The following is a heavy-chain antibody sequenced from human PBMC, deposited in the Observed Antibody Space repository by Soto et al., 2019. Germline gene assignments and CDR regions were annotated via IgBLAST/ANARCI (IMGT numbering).Heavy chain of an antibody. Sequence: SETLSLTCTVSGGSISSGGHYWSWIRQHPGKGLEWIGYIYYSGSTHYNPSLKSRVTISVDMSKNQFSLKLSSVTAADTAVYYCARDGVSEYPYYYYGMDVWGQGTTVTVSS. CDR2: IYYSGST. V-gene: IGHV4-31*03. CDR1: GGSISSGGHY. J-gene: IGHJ6*02. D-gene: IGHD2-2*01. CDR3: ARDGVSEYPYYYYGMDV.